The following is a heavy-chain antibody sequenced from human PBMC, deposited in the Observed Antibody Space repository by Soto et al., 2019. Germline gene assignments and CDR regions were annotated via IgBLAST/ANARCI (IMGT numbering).Heavy chain of an antibody. Sequence: PWVTLSLTCTVSGGSISSYYWSWIRQPPGKGLEWIGYIYYSGSTNYNPSLKSRVTISVDTSKNQFSLKLSSVTAADTAVYYCARGLVAARAFDYWGQGTLVTVSS. D-gene: IGHD6-6*01. CDR1: GGSISSYY. J-gene: IGHJ4*02. CDR2: IYYSGST. V-gene: IGHV4-59*01. CDR3: ARGLVAARAFDY.